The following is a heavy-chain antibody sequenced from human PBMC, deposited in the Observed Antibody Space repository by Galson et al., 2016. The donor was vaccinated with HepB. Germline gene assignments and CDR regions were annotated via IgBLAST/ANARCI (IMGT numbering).Heavy chain of an antibody. CDR2: IIPVFGPP. V-gene: IGHV1-69*13. J-gene: IGHJ6*02. CDR3: MLGSCSPRCYSHSPYYYYYGMDV. CDR1: GGTVSTYA. D-gene: IGHD2-21*01. Sequence: SVKVSCKASGGTVSTYAISWARQAPGQGLEWMGGIIPVFGPPNYARKFEGRVTITADESTSTVYTGLNSLRSEDTAVYYCMLGSCSPRCYSHSPYYYYYGMDVWGQGTTVTVSS.